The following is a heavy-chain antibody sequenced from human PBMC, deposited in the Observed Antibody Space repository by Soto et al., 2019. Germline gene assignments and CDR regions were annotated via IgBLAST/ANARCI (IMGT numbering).Heavy chain of an antibody. J-gene: IGHJ4*02. CDR2: IIPIFGTA. D-gene: IGHD3-9*01. V-gene: IGHV1-69*13. CDR1: GGTFSSYA. Sequence: SVKVSCKASGGTFSSYAISWVRQAPGQGLEWMGGIIPIFGTANYAQKFQGRVTITADESTSTAYMELSSLRSEDTAVYYCARGRAYYDILTGLYYFDYWGKGTLVTVSS. CDR3: ARGRAYYDILTGLYYFDY.